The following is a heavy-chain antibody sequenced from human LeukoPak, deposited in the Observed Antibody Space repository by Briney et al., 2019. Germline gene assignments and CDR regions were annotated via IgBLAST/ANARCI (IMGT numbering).Heavy chain of an antibody. V-gene: IGHV3-33*01. CDR1: GFTFSSYG. CDR2: IWYDGSNK. CDR3: ARDLAVTGTPFNWFDP. Sequence: GSLRLSCAASGFTFSSYGMHWVRQAPGKGLEWVAVIWYDGSNKYYADSVKGRFTISRDNSKNTLYLQMNSLRAEDTAVYYCARDLAVTGTPFNWFDPWGQGTLVTVSS. J-gene: IGHJ5*02. D-gene: IGHD1-7*01.